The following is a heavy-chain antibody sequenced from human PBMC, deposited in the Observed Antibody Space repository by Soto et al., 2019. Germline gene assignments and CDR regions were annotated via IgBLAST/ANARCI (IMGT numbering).Heavy chain of an antibody. CDR1: GYTFTSYG. D-gene: IGHD3-10*01. V-gene: IGHV1-18*01. CDR3: ASSGAYGTVITCCFDSF. CDR2: ISAYNGDT. J-gene: IGHJ4*02. Sequence: QAQLVQSGGEVKKPGAAVKVSCRASGYTFTSYGYAWVRQAPGQGLEWKGWISAYNGDTNYSQKSPAGATLPTDTSATTAHRELRNLACDDTAVYYCASSGAYGTVITCCFDSFWVLGTLVTVSS.